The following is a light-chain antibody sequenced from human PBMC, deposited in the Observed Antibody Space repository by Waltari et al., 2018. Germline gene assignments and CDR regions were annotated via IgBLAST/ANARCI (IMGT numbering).Light chain of an antibody. Sequence: EIVLTQSPDTLSLSPGDRATLPCRASQSISNYLAWYQQKPGQAPRLLIYDASTWATGIPARVSGSGSGTDFTLTISSLQPEDFAVYYCQQRYNWPITFGQGTRLDIK. CDR1: QSISNY. CDR3: QQRYNWPIT. CDR2: DAS. V-gene: IGKV3-11*01. J-gene: IGKJ5*01.